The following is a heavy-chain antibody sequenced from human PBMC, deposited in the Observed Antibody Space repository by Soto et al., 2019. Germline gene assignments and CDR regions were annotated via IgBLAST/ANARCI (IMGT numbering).Heavy chain of an antibody. J-gene: IGHJ4*02. Sequence: GGSLRLSCAASAFTFSTYAMHWVRQAPGKGLEWVAVISYDGSNKYYADSVKGRFTISRDNSKNTLYLEMSILRAEDTAVYYCARGGYCSGGSCYSGLPPDYWGQGALVTVSS. CDR1: AFTFSTYA. CDR3: ARGGYCSGGSCYSGLPPDY. V-gene: IGHV3-30-3*01. D-gene: IGHD2-15*01. CDR2: ISYDGSNK.